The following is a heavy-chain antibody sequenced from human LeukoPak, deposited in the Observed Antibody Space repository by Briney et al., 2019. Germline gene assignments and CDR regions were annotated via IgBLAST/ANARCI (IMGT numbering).Heavy chain of an antibody. CDR2: FDPEDDET. J-gene: IGHJ6*03. Sequence: ASVKVSCKVSGYTLSEFSMHWVRQTPGKGLEWMGGFDPEDDETTYAQKFQGRVTMTTDTSTSTAYMELRSLRSDDTAVYYCARFMVRGVPMDVWGKGTTVTISS. CDR1: GYTLSEFS. D-gene: IGHD3-10*01. CDR3: ARFMVRGVPMDV. V-gene: IGHV1-24*01.